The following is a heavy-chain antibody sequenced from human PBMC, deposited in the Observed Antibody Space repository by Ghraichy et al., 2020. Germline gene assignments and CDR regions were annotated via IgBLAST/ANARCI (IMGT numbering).Heavy chain of an antibody. CDR2: IKGDGSEE. D-gene: IGHD3-10*01. Sequence: GGSLRLSCAASGFTFSSSWMHWVRQAPGEGLEWVATIKGDGSEEFYVDSVKGQFTISRDNAKNSLHLQMHSLRVEDTAVYYCARELGASGSFDLWGQGTMVTVSS. J-gene: IGHJ3*01. CDR1: GFTFSSSW. V-gene: IGHV3-7*03. CDR3: ARELGASGSFDL.